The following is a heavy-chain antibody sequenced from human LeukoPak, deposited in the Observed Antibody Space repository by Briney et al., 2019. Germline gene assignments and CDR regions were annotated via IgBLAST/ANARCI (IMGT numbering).Heavy chain of an antibody. CDR3: ARTLGYCSGGSCLSVYYFDY. CDR2: IYPGDSDT. J-gene: IGHJ4*02. D-gene: IGHD2-15*01. Sequence: GESLKISCKGSGYSFTSYWIGWVRQMPGKGLEWMGIIYPGDSDTRYSPSFQGQVTISADKSISTAYLQWSSLKASDTAMYYCARTLGYCSGGSCLSVYYFDYWGQGTLVTVSS. V-gene: IGHV5-51*01. CDR1: GYSFTSYW.